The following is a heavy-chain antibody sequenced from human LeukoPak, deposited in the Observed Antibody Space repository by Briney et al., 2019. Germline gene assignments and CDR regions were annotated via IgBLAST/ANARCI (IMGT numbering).Heavy chain of an antibody. V-gene: IGHV3-64D*06. CDR1: GFTFSSYA. D-gene: IGHD3-10*01. CDR3: VADRRGILVRGTTFDY. J-gene: IGHJ4*02. CDR2: ISSSGGST. Sequence: GGSLRLSCSASGFTFSSYAMHWVRQAAAKGLEYVSAISSSGGSTYYAGSVKGRFTISRDNTKNTLYLQMSSLRAEDTAVYYCVADRRGILVRGTTFDYWGQGTLVTVSS.